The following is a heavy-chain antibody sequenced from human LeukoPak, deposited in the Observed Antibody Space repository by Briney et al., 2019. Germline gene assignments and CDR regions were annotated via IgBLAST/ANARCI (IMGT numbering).Heavy chain of an antibody. Sequence: GASVKVSCKAPGYTFTSYGISWVRQAPGQGLEWMGWISAYNGNTNYAQKLQGRVTMTTDTSTSTAYMELRSLRSDDTAVYYCARVLRLTVTTPFDYWGQGTLVTVSS. V-gene: IGHV1-18*01. CDR3: ARVLRLTVTTPFDY. J-gene: IGHJ4*02. D-gene: IGHD4-17*01. CDR1: GYTFTSYG. CDR2: ISAYNGNT.